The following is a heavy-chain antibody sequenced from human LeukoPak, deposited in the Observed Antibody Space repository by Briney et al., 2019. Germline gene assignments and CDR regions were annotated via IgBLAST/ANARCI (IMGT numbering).Heavy chain of an antibody. CDR1: GGSISSGNYY. J-gene: IGHJ6*03. D-gene: IGHD3-3*01. V-gene: IGHV4-39*07. CDR2: IYYSGST. Sequence: SETLSLTCTVSGGSISSGNYYWGWIRQPPGKGLEWIGSIYYSGSTYYNPSLKSRVTISVDTSKNQFSLKLSSVTAADTAVYYCARLPYSRFLGPRDYYYMDVWAKGPRSPSP. CDR3: ARLPYSRFLGPRDYYYMDV.